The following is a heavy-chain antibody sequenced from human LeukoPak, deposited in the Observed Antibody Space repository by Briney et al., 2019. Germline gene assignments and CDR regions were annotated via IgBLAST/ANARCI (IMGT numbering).Heavy chain of an antibody. D-gene: IGHD3-10*01. CDR2: ISWNSGSI. J-gene: IGHJ4*02. Sequence: PGRSLRLSCAASGFTFDDYAMHWVRQAPGKGLEWVSGISWNSGSIGYADSVKGRFTISRDNAKNSLYLQMNSLRAEDTALYYCAKEPSRGWFGESPGDWGQGTLVTVSS. V-gene: IGHV3-9*01. CDR1: GFTFDDYA. CDR3: AKEPSRGWFGESPGD.